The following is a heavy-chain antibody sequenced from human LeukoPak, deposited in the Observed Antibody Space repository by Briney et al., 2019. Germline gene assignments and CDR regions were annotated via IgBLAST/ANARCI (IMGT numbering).Heavy chain of an antibody. CDR2: ISWDGGST. D-gene: IGHD4-11*01. J-gene: IGHJ4*02. Sequence: GGSLRLSCAASGFTFDDYAMHWVRQAPGKGLEWVSLISWDGGSTYYADSVKGRFTISRDNSKNSLYLQMSSLRAEDTALYYCAKDQAGTVTNPSLDYWGQGTLVTVSS. CDR1: GFTFDDYA. V-gene: IGHV3-43D*03. CDR3: AKDQAGTVTNPSLDY.